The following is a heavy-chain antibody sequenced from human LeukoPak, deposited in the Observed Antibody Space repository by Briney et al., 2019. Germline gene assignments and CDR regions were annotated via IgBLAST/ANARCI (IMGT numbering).Heavy chain of an antibody. Sequence: PGGSLRLSCAASGFTFSSYAMSWVRQAPGKGLEWVSGISASGGSTYYADSVKGRFTISRDNSKNTLYLQMNSLRAEDTAVYYCAKDRSEDTAFDYWGQGTLVTVSS. CDR2: ISASGGST. V-gene: IGHV3-23*01. J-gene: IGHJ4*02. CDR1: GFTFSSYA. CDR3: AKDRSEDTAFDY. D-gene: IGHD5-18*01.